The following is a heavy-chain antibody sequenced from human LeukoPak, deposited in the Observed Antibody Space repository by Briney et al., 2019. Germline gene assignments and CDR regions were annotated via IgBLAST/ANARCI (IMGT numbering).Heavy chain of an antibody. V-gene: IGHV3-23*01. CDR2: ISGSGGST. Sequence: GGSLRLSCAASGFTFSSYAMSWVRQAPGKGLEWVSAISGSGGSTYYADSVKGRFTISRDNSKNTLYLQMNSLRAEDTAVYYCAKVAYDYVWGSYPPEYWGQGTLVTVSS. J-gene: IGHJ4*02. CDR1: GFTFSSYA. CDR3: AKVAYDYVWGSYPPEY. D-gene: IGHD3-16*01.